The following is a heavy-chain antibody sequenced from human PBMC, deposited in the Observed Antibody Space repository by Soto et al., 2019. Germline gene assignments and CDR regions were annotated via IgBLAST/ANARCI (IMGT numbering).Heavy chain of an antibody. CDR3: ARGYGYDSSGYYPAGTIPGWFDP. Sequence: QVQLQESGPGLVKPSQTLSLTCTVSGGSISSGDYYWSWIRQPPGKGLEWIGYIYYSGSTYYNPSLKSRVTISVDTSKNQFSPKLSSVTAADTAVYYCARGYGYDSSGYYPAGTIPGWFDPWGQGTLVTVSS. D-gene: IGHD3-22*01. V-gene: IGHV4-30-4*01. J-gene: IGHJ5*02. CDR2: IYYSGST. CDR1: GGSISSGDYY.